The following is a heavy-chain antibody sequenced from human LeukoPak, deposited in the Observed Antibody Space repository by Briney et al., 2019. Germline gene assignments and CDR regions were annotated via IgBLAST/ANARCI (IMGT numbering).Heavy chain of an antibody. CDR2: IHRDGSEK. D-gene: IGHD5-18*01. CDR1: GFTFSSNW. Sequence: GGSLRLSCVASGFTFSSNWMSWVRQAPGKGLEWVANIHRDGSEKFYVASVKGRFTISRDNPKNLLYLQMNSLRAEDTAVYFCASEVYGYTSGMDVWGQGTTVTVSS. J-gene: IGHJ6*02. CDR3: ASEVYGYTSGMDV. V-gene: IGHV3-7*04.